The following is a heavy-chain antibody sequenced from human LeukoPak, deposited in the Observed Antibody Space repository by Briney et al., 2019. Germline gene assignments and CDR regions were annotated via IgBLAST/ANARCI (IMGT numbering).Heavy chain of an antibody. J-gene: IGHJ6*03. CDR2: ISSSGSTI. Sequence: GGSLRLSCAASGFTFSSYEMNWVRQAPGKGLEWVSYISSSGSTIYYADSVKGRFTIPRDNAKNSLYLQMNSLRAEDTAVYYCARTRYSSSWYEWDYYYYMDVWGKGTTVTVSS. CDR1: GFTFSSYE. D-gene: IGHD6-13*01. CDR3: ARTRYSSSWYEWDYYYYMDV. V-gene: IGHV3-48*03.